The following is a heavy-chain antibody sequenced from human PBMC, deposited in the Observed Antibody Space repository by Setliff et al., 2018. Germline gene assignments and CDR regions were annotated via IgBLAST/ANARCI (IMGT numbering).Heavy chain of an antibody. V-gene: IGHV1-69*13. D-gene: IGHD3-3*01. CDR3: AREEPGYYNFWSGYFSYFDY. CDR2: IIPIFGTA. CDR1: GGTFINYA. J-gene: IGHJ4*02. Sequence: GASVKVSCKASGGTFINYAISWVRQAPGQGLEWMGGIIPIFGTANYAQKFQGRVTITADESTSTAYMELRSLRSDDTAVYYCAREEPGYYNFWSGYFSYFDYWGQGTLVTVSS.